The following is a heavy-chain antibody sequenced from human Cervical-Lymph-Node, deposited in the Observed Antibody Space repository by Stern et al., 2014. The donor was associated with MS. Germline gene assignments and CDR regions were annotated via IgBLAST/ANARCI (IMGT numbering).Heavy chain of an antibody. J-gene: IGHJ6*02. CDR1: GYTFNYYY. Sequence: QVQLVQSGAEVKKPGASVKVSCKSSGYTFNYYYIHWVRQAPGQGLEWMGWINPYSGDTHSAQKFQGQVTMTRDTSISTAYMELSSLRSDDTALYYCARDLQSHSPWVVLIQSSYYAMEVWGQGTTVTVSS. CDR2: INPYSGDT. D-gene: IGHD5-18*01. CDR3: ARDLQSHSPWVVLIQSSYYAMEV. V-gene: IGHV1-2*02.